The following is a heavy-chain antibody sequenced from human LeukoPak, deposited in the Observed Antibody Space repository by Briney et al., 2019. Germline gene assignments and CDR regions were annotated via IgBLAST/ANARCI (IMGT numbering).Heavy chain of an antibody. CDR1: GFTFSSYA. J-gene: IGHJ4*02. D-gene: IGHD3-10*01. Sequence: GGSLRLSCAASGFTFSSYAMHWVRQAPGKGLEWVSSISSSSSYIYYADSVKGRFTISRDNAKNSLYLQMNSLRAEDTAVYYCARDFRSGKGYWGQGTLVTVSS. CDR2: ISSSSSYI. V-gene: IGHV3-21*01. CDR3: ARDFRSGKGY.